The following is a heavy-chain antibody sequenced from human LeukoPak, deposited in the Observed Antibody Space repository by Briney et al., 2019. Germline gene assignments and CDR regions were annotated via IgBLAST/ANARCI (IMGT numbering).Heavy chain of an antibody. Sequence: PGGSLRLSCTASGFTFSSYAMNWVRQAPGKGLVWVSGINTDGSDTRYADSVKGRFTISRDNAKNTLSLQMNSLRAEDTAVYYCATELVATIGYYFDYWGQGTLVTVSS. CDR1: GFTFSSYA. V-gene: IGHV3-74*01. D-gene: IGHD5-12*01. CDR2: INTDGSDT. J-gene: IGHJ4*02. CDR3: ATELVATIGYYFDY.